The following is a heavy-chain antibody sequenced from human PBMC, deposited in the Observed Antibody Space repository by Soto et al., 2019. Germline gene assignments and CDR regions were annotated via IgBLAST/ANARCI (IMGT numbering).Heavy chain of an antibody. CDR1: GFTFGDYA. J-gene: IGHJ5*02. CDR3: TRTVVVVVTATHANWFDP. D-gene: IGHD2-21*02. CDR2: IRSKAYGGTT. V-gene: IGHV3-49*04. Sequence: GGSLRLSCTASGFTFGDYAMSWVRQAPGKGLEWVGFIRSKAYGGTTEYAASVKGRFTISRDDSKSIAYLQMNSLKTEDTAVYYCTRTVVVVVTATHANWFDPWGQGTLVTVSS.